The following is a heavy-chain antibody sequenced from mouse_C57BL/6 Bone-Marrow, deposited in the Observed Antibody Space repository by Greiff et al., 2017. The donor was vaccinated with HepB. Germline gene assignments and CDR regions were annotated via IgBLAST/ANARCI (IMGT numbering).Heavy chain of an antibody. CDR3: ASSSGYCGSSLFDY. J-gene: IGHJ2*01. D-gene: IGHD1-1*01. Sequence: EVKLQESGPELVKPGASVKIPCKASGYTFTDYNMDWVKQSHGKSLEWIGDINPNNGGTIYNQKFKGKATLTVDKSSSTAYMELRSLTSEDTAVYYCASSSGYCGSSLFDYWGQGTTLTVSS. V-gene: IGHV1-18*01. CDR2: INPNNGGT. CDR1: GYTFTDYN.